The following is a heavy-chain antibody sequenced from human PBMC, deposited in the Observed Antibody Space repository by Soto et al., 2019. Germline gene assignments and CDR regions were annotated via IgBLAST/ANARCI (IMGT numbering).Heavy chain of an antibody. V-gene: IGHV3-13*01. J-gene: IGHJ3*02. CDR3: ARGSTAMVTSGVLIDAFDI. D-gene: IGHD5-18*01. Sequence: GGSLRLSCAASGFTFSSYDMHWVRQATGKGLEWVSTIGTAGDTYYPGSVKGRFTISRENVKNSLYLQMNSLRAGDTAVYYCARGSTAMVTSGVLIDAFDIWGQGTMVTVSS. CDR2: IGTAGDT. CDR1: GFTFSSYD.